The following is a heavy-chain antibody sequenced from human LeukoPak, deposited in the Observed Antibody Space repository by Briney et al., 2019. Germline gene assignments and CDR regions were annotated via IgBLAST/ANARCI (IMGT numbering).Heavy chain of an antibody. V-gene: IGHV4-59*01. CDR2: IDYSGSN. CDR1: GVSFRSYY. CDR3: AGGDPGGPNDY. Sequence: PSETLSLTCTVSGVSFRSYYWSWIRQPPGKGLEWIGYIDYSGSNNYNASLMSRLTMTLSTTSNHFLLKLSTVSGADTAMYYCAGGDPGGPNDYWGQGTLVTVSS. D-gene: IGHD2-21*01. J-gene: IGHJ4*01.